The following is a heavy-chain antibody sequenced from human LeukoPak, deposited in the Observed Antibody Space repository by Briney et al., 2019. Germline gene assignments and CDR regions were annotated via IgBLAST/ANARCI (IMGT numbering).Heavy chain of an antibody. D-gene: IGHD2-2*01. CDR3: ARDEGYCSRTSCYGASKSMDV. V-gene: IGHV3-30*03. CDR2: ISYDGSNK. Sequence: GGSLRLSCAASGFTFSSYGMHWVRQAPGKGLGWVAVISYDGSNKYYADCVKGRFTISRDNSKNTLYLQMNSLRAEDTAVYYCARDEGYCSRTSCYGASKSMDVWGQGTAVIVSS. J-gene: IGHJ6*02. CDR1: GFTFSSYG.